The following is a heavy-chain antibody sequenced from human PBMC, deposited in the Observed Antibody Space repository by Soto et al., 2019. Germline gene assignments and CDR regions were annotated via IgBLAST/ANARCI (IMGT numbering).Heavy chain of an antibody. D-gene: IGHD3-22*01. J-gene: IGHJ4*02. CDR3: SCGYYSYYFDY. V-gene: IGHV3-74*01. Sequence: EVQLVESGGGLLQPGGSLRLSCAASGFVFSGYWMHWVRQTPGKGLVWVSRISSGGTSISYEDSVKGRLTISRDNAKNTLYLQMNSLRAEDTAVYYCSCGYYSYYFDYWGQGTLVTVSS. CDR1: GFVFSGYW. CDR2: ISSGGTSI.